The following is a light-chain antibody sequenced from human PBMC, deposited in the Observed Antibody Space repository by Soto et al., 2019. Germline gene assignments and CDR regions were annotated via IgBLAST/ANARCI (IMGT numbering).Light chain of an antibody. CDR3: QQPYT. CDR1: LSVSAW. Sequence: DIPLTQSPSALSASVGDIVTITCRASLSVSAWLAWYQVKPGKAPNLLIYKASILQSGVPSRFSGSASGAEFTLTISSLQPEDFGTYFCQQPYTLGQGTRLEIK. J-gene: IGKJ5*01. V-gene: IGKV1-5*03. CDR2: KAS.